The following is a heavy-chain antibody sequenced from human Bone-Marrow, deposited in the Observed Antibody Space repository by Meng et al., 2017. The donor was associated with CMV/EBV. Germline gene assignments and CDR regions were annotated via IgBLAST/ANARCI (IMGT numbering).Heavy chain of an antibody. CDR2: IIPIFGTA. CDR3: ARGRNYYSNGEAFDP. J-gene: IGHJ5*02. D-gene: IGHD4-11*01. V-gene: IGHV1-69*05. CDR1: GGTFSSYA. Sequence: SVKVSCKASGGTFSSYAISWVRQAPGQGLEWMGGIIPIFGTANYAQKFQGRVTITTDESTSTAYMELSSLRSEDTAVYYCARGRNYYSNGEAFDPWGQGTLVTIYS.